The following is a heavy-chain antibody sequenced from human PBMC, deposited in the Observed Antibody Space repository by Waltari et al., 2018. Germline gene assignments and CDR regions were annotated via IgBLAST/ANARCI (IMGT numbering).Heavy chain of an antibody. D-gene: IGHD1-20*01. CDR1: GNPISHAA. CDR2: ISVSDAT. Sequence: EVQLLESGGDLVRPGCSLGPSGAVSGNPISHAAINWVRLSPGTGLGCVSGISVSDATYYADSVKGRFTISRDTSKNTVFLQMNGLRAEDTAVYYCATPFYNWDDPLHSWGQGTLVTVSS. J-gene: IGHJ4*02. CDR3: ATPFYNWDDPLHS. V-gene: IGHV3-23*01.